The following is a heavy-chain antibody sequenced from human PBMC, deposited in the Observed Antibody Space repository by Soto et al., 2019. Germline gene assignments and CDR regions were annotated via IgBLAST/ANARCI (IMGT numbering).Heavy chain of an antibody. V-gene: IGHV4-31*03. CDR1: GVSISTGDYY. D-gene: IGHD6-19*01. CDR2: MSYSGIT. CDR3: ARRGKRSGWAPDY. J-gene: IGHJ4*02. Sequence: SETLSLTCSVSGVSISTGDYYWTWIRQHPGKGLEWIGYMSYSGITYYNPSLKSRVTMSLDTSKNQFSLRLISATAADTAVYYCARRGKRSGWAPDYWGQGTQVTVSS.